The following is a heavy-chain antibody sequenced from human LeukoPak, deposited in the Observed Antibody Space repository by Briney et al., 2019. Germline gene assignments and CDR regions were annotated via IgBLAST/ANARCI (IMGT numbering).Heavy chain of an antibody. D-gene: IGHD2-21*02. V-gene: IGHV1-69*13. J-gene: IGHJ6*02. CDR1: GGTFISYA. CDR2: IIPIFGTA. CDR3: ATARCGGDCYSEAFYYGMDV. Sequence: SVKVSCKASGGTFISYAISWVRQAPGQGLEWMGGIIPIFGTANYAQKFQGRVTITADESTSTAYMELSSLRSEDTAVYYCATARCGGDCYSEAFYYGMDVWGQGTTVTVSS.